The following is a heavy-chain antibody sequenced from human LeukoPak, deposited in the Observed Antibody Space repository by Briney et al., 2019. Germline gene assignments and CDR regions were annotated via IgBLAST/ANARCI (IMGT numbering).Heavy chain of an antibody. J-gene: IGHJ6*04. CDR3: AGIPVFGVVLHQEPV. CDR2: FIPVLGTA. CDR1: GGTFNDYA. V-gene: IGHV1-69*06. Sequence: SVKVSCKASGGTFNDYALNWVRQAPGQGLEWMGVFIPVLGTANSTQNFQDRVTITADISTNTVYMELSSLRSEDTAVYFCAGIPVFGVVLHQEPVWGKGTTVTVSS. D-gene: IGHD3-3*01.